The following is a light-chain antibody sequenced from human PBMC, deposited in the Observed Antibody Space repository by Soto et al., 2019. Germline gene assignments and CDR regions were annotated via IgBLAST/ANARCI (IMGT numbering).Light chain of an antibody. Sequence: IVMTQSPDSLAVSLGEGATINCKSSQSVLFSSNNKNYLTWYQQKPGQPPKLLIYWASTRESGVSDGFSGSGSATDFTLTISRLQAEGVAVYYCQHYCSTPWTFGQGTKVEIK. CDR1: QSVLFSSNNKNY. V-gene: IGKV4-1*01. CDR3: QHYCSTPWT. CDR2: WAS. J-gene: IGKJ1*01.